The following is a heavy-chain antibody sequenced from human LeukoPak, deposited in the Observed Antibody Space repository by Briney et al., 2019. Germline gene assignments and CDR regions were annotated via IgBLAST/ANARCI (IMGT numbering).Heavy chain of an antibody. CDR3: ASTSSSWMLDY. Sequence: SETLSLTCXVSGVSISSYYWSWIRQPPGKGLEWIGYIYYSGSTNYNPSLKSRVTISVDTSKNQFPLKLSSVTAADTAVYYCASTSSSWMLDYWGQGTLVTVSS. CDR2: IYYSGST. CDR1: GVSISSYY. J-gene: IGHJ4*02. V-gene: IGHV4-59*01. D-gene: IGHD6-13*01.